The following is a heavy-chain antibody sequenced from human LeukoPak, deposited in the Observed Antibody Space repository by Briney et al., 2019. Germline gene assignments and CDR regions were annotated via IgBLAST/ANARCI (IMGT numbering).Heavy chain of an antibody. V-gene: IGHV1-2*02. CDR1: GYTFTGYY. D-gene: IGHD3-10*01. CDR2: INPNSGGT. CDR3: ARSQSITMVRGANY. Sequence: ASVKVSCKASGYTFTGYYMHWVRQAPGQGLEWMGWINPNSGGTNYAQKFQGRVTITRDTSISTAYMELSRLRSDDTAVYYCARSQSITMVRGANYWGQGTLVTVSS. J-gene: IGHJ4*02.